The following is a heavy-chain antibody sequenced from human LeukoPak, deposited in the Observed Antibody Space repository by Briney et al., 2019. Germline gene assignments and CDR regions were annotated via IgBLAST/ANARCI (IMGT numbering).Heavy chain of an antibody. D-gene: IGHD5-18*01. J-gene: IGHJ3*02. CDR1: SGSISSSNYY. Sequence: PSETLSLTCTVSSGSISSSNYYWGWIRQPPGKGLEWIGIINHSGRTYYNPSLKSRVTISVDTSKNQFSLKLSSVTAADTAVYYCARSPDLYSYGQADAFDIWGQGTMVTVSS. CDR3: ARSPDLYSYGQADAFDI. V-gene: IGHV4-39*07. CDR2: INHSGRT.